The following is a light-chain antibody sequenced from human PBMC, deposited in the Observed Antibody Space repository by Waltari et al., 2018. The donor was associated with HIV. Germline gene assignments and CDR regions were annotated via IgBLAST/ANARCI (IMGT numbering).Light chain of an antibody. CDR3: AAWDDSLNAWV. CDR1: SSNIGTKT. J-gene: IGLJ3*02. Sequence: QSVLTQPPSASGTPGQRVPISCSGSSSNIGTKTVNWYQQLPGSAPKFLMSGNHVRPAGVPDRFSGSKSGTSASLAISGLRSEDEADYYCAAWDDSLNAWVFGGGTKVTVL. CDR2: GNH. V-gene: IGLV1-44*01.